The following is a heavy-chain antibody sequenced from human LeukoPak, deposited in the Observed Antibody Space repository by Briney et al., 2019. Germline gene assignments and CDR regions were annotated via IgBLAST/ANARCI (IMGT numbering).Heavy chain of an antibody. CDR2: IYYSGST. D-gene: IGHD6-13*01. CDR1: GGSISSYY. V-gene: IGHV4-59*01. J-gene: IGHJ5*02. CDR3: ARVKSGSWYWFDP. Sequence: SETLSLTCTVSGGSISSYYWSWIRQPPGKGLEWIGYIYYSGSTNYNPSLKSRVTISVDTSKNQFSLKLSSVTAADTAVYYCARVKSGSWYWFDPWGQGTLATVSP.